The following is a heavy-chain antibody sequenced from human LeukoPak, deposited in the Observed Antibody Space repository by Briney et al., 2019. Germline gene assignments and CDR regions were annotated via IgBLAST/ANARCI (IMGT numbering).Heavy chain of an antibody. CDR1: GFTVSSNS. D-gene: IGHD4-17*01. J-gene: IGHJ4*02. V-gene: IGHV3-53*01. CDR2: IYSGGNT. CDR3: ARRAGEYSHPYDY. Sequence: GGSLRLSCTVSGFTVSSNSMSWVRQAPGKGLEWVSFIYSGGNTHNSDSVKGRFTISRDNSRNTLYLQMNSLRAEDTAVYYCARRAGEYSHPYDYWGQGTLVTVSS.